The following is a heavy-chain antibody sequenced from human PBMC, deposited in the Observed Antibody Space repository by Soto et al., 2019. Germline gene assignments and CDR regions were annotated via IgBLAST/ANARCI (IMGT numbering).Heavy chain of an antibody. CDR1: GFTFSSYG. J-gene: IGHJ4*02. CDR2: IWYDGSNK. Sequence: QVQLVESGGGVVQPGRSLRLSCAASGFTFSSYGMHWVRQAPGKGLEWVAVIWYDGSNKYYADSEKGRFTISRDNSKNTLYLQMNSLRAEDTAVYYCARDRVKHYDFWSGYSQTFDYWGQGTLVTVSS. D-gene: IGHD3-3*01. CDR3: ARDRVKHYDFWSGYSQTFDY. V-gene: IGHV3-33*01.